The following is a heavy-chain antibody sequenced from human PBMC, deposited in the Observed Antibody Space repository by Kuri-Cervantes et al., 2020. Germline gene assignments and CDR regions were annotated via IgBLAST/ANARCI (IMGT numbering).Heavy chain of an antibody. J-gene: IGHJ5*01. CDR1: GYTFGSYG. Sequence: ASAKVSCKASGYTFGSYGFTWVRQAPGQGLEWMGWFSPYNGDTKSAQNFQGRVNMTTDTSTSTAYMELSRLRSDDTAAYYCARAVVWLDFWGQGTLVTVSS. D-gene: IGHD2-15*01. V-gene: IGHV1-18*01. CDR3: ARAVVWLDF. CDR2: FSPYNGDT.